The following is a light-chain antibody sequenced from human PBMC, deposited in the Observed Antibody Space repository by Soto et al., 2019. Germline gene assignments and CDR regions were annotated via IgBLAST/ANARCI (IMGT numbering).Light chain of an antibody. CDR2: GAS. CDR3: QQYTNWPPWT. Sequence: EIVLTQSPCTLSVSPGERATLSCRASQSVSSSYLAWYQHKPGQAPRLLIYGASSRATGIPDRFSGSGSGTEFTLTISSLQSEDFAIYYCQQYTNWPPWTFGQGTKVDI. CDR1: QSVSSSY. V-gene: IGKV3-20*01. J-gene: IGKJ1*01.